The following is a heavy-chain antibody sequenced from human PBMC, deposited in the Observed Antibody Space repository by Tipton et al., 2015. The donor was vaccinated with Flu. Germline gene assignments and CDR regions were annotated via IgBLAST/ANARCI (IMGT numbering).Heavy chain of an antibody. CDR2: IYYSGST. CDR1: GGSISSYY. CDR3: ARELNYGMDV. Sequence: TLSLTCTVSGGSISSYYWSWIRQPPGKGLEWIGYIYYSGSTNYNPSLKSRVTISVDTSKNQFSLKLSSVTAADRAVYYCARELNYGMDVWGQGTTVTVSS. J-gene: IGHJ6*02. V-gene: IGHV4-59*01.